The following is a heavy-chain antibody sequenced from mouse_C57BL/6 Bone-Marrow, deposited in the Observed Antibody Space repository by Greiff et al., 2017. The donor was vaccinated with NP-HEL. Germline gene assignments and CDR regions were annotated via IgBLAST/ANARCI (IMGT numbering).Heavy chain of an antibody. V-gene: IGHV2-2*01. CDR1: GFSLTSYG. CDR3: ARRREVTTGLAY. CDR2: IWSGGST. D-gene: IGHD2-2*01. Sequence: QVQLQQSGPGLVQPSQSLSITCTVSGFSLTSYGVHWVRQSPGKGLEWLGVIWSGGSTDYNAAFISRLSISKDNSKSQVFFKMNSLQADDTAIYYCARRREVTTGLAYWGQGTLVTVSA. J-gene: IGHJ3*01.